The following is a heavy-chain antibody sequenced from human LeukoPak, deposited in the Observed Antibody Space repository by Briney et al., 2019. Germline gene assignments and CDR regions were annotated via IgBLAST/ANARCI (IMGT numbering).Heavy chain of an antibody. V-gene: IGHV6-1*01. CDR3: ARGGIGYCTSSSCYFDS. D-gene: IGHD2-2*03. Sequence: SLTLSLTCAISGDSVSSNSAAWNWIRQSPSRGLEWLGRTYYRSKWYSDYAVSVKSRIPINPDTSKNHFSLQLNSVTPEDTAVYYCARGGIGYCTSSSCYFDSWGQGTLVTVSS. J-gene: IGHJ4*02. CDR2: TYYRSKWYS. CDR1: GDSVSSNSAA.